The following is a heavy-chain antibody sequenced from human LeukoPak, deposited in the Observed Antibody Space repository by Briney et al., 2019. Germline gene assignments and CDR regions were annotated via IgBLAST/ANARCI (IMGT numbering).Heavy chain of an antibody. Sequence: ASVKVSCKASGYTFTSYYMHWVRQAPGQGLEWMGIINPSGGSTSYAQKFQGRVTMTRDTSTSTVYMELSSLRSEDTAVYYCARGLRTDPYGDTYFDYWGQGTLVTVSS. CDR3: ARGLRTDPYGDTYFDY. V-gene: IGHV1-46*01. D-gene: IGHD4-17*01. J-gene: IGHJ4*02. CDR1: GYTFTSYY. CDR2: INPSGGST.